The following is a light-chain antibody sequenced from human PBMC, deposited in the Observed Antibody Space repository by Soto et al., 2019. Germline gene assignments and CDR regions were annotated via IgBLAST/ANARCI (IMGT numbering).Light chain of an antibody. CDR3: QQIYSIPVT. Sequence: DIQMTQYPSSLSASVGDRVTITCRASQSISSYLNWYQQKPGKAPKLLIYAASTLQSGVPSRFSGSGSGTDFTLTISSVQPEDFATYYCQQIYSIPVTFGQGTNVDIK. V-gene: IGKV1-39*01. CDR2: AAS. CDR1: QSISSY. J-gene: IGKJ1*01.